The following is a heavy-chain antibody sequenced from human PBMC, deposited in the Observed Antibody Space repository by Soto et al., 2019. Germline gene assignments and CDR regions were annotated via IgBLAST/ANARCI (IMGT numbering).Heavy chain of an antibody. J-gene: IGHJ6*02. CDR3: AGGGYAKLLYYPSSYYYGMDV. CDR1: GFTFTASA. CDR2: IVVGSGKT. Sequence: QMQLVQSGPEVQKPGTSVKVSCKASGFTFTASAVQWVRQARGQRLEWIGWIVVGSGKTNYAENFRESVTTTRATSTSTAYMEVTGLRSEDTAVYYCAGGGYAKLLYYPSSYYYGMDVWGQGTTVTVSS. D-gene: IGHD3-22*01. V-gene: IGHV1-58*01.